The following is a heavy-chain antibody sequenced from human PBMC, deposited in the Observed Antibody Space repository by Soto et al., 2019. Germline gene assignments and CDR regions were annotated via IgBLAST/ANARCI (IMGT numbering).Heavy chain of an antibody. CDR1: GYTFTSYG. CDR3: ARTSGYSSTDNWFDP. Sequence: QVQLVQSGAEVKKPGASVKVSCKASGYTFTSYGISWVRQSPGQGLEWMGWISAYNGNTNNAQKFQGRVAVTTDTTTSTANIARMELRSDGRAVYYCARTSGYSSTDNWFDPWGQGTLVTVSS. D-gene: IGHD6-13*01. CDR2: ISAYNGNT. V-gene: IGHV1-18*01. J-gene: IGHJ5*02.